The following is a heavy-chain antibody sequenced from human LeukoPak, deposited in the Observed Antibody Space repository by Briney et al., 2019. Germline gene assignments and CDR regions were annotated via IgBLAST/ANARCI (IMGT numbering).Heavy chain of an antibody. V-gene: IGHV4-59*11. CDR2: VHHDGTT. CDR1: GASISSHY. CDR3: AGGSTRADDY. Sequence: KPSETLSLTCIVSGASISSHYWSWIRQPPGKRLEWIGYVHHDGTTNQNPSLKSRVAISIDTSRNQMSLKLYSITAAETAMYYCAGGSTRADDYWGQGILVTVS. D-gene: IGHD2/OR15-2a*01. J-gene: IGHJ4*02.